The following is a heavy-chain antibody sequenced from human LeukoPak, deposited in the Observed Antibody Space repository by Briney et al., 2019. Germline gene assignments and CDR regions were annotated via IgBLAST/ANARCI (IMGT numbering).Heavy chain of an antibody. J-gene: IGHJ4*02. CDR2: IYSVGST. V-gene: IGHV3-66*01. CDR1: GFTVSGNY. Sequence: GSLRLSCAASGFTVSGNYMSWVRQAPGKGLEWVSVIYSVGSTYYADSVKGRFTISRDSSKNTLYLQMDSLRPDDTAVYYCATIAARRFDYWGQGTLVTVSS. CDR3: ATIAARRFDY. D-gene: IGHD6-6*01.